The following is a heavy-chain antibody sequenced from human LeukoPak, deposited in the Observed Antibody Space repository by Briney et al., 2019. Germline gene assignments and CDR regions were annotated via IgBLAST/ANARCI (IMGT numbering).Heavy chain of an antibody. CDR3: AKDAGYCSSTSCAYYYYYGMDV. CDR2: ISYDGSNK. D-gene: IGHD2-2*01. Sequence: GRSLRLSCAASGFTFSSYGMHWVRQAPGKGLEWVAVISYDGSNKYYADSVKGRFTISRDNSKNTLYLQMNSLRAEDTAVYYCAKDAGYCSSTSCAYYYYYGMDVWGQGTTVTVSS. J-gene: IGHJ6*02. CDR1: GFTFSSYG. V-gene: IGHV3-30*18.